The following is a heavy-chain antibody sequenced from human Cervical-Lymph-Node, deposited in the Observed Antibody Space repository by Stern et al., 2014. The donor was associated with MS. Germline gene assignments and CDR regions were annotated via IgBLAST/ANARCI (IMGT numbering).Heavy chain of an antibody. CDR3: ARGRGGNYRYYFDY. D-gene: IGHD4-23*01. CDR2: ISSGGSYI. J-gene: IGHJ4*02. CDR1: GFTFSSYS. V-gene: IGHV3-21*01. Sequence: QLVQSGGGLVKPGGSLRLSCAASGFTFSSYSMNWVRQAPGQGLEWVASISSGGSYIYYAHSLQGRFTISRDNAKNSLYLQMNSLRAEDTAVYYCARGRGGNYRYYFDYWGQGTLVTVSS.